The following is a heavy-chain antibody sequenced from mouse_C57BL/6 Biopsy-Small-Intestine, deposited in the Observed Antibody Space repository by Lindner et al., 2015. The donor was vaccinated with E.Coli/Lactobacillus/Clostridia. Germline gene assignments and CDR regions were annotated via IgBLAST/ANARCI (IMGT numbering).Heavy chain of an antibody. CDR1: GFNIKDDY. J-gene: IGHJ2*01. CDR3: TTRWLLRPDY. D-gene: IGHD2-3*01. CDR2: IDPENGDT. Sequence: VQLQESGAELVRPGASVKLSCTASGFNIKDDYMHWVKQRPEQGLEWIGWIDPENGDTEYASKFQGKATITADTSSNTAYLQLSSLTSEDTAVYYCTTRWLLRPDYWDQGTTLTVSS. V-gene: IGHV14-4*01.